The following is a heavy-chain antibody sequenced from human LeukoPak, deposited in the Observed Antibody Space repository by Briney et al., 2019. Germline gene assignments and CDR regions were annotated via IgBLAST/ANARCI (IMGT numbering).Heavy chain of an antibody. CDR1: GFTVSSNY. CDR3: ARVGWSDSSGYYAPFDY. CDR2: IYSGGSS. V-gene: IGHV3-53*01. Sequence: GGSLRLSCAASGFTVSSNYMSWVCQAPGKGLEGVSVIYSGGSSYYADSVKGRFTISRDNSKNTLYLQMNSLRAEDTAVYYCARVGWSDSSGYYAPFDYWGQGTLVTVSS. D-gene: IGHD3-22*01. J-gene: IGHJ4*02.